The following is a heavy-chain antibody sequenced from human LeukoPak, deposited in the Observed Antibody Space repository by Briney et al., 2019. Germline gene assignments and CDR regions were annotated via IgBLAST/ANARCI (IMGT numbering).Heavy chain of an antibody. J-gene: IGHJ4*02. V-gene: IGHV1-2*02. CDR3: AREGRGCSSTSCYQDY. Sequence: ASVKVSCKASGYTFTVYYMYWVRQAPGQGLEWMGWINPNSGGTNYAQKFQGRVTMTRDTSISTAYMELSRLRSDDTAVYYCAREGRGCSSTSCYQDYWGQGTLVTVSS. CDR1: GYTFTVYY. CDR2: INPNSGGT. D-gene: IGHD2-2*01.